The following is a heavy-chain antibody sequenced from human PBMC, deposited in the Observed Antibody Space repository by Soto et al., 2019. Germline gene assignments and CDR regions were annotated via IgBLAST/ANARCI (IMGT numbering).Heavy chain of an antibody. CDR2: IHYSGAT. CDR1: GGSINSYY. V-gene: IGHV4-59*01. J-gene: IGHJ4*02. D-gene: IGHD2-21*02. CDR3: ARGAYCGTDCFYYFDS. Sequence: SETLSLTCIVSGGSINSYYWSWIRQPPGKGLEWIGYIHYSGATKYRASLNGRLSISVDTSKNQFSPWLNSVTAADTAVYYCARGAYCGTDCFYYFDSWCQGTLVTVSS.